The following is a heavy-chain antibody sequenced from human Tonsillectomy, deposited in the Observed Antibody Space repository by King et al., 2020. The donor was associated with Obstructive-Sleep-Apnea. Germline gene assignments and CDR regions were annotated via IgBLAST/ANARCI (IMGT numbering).Heavy chain of an antibody. CDR3: AREGSGSRPFDY. CDR1: GGSISSYF. J-gene: IGHJ4*02. CDR2: IYTSGST. V-gene: IGHV4-4*07. D-gene: IGHD3-10*01. Sequence: QLQESGPGLVKPSETLSLMCTVSGGSISSYFWTWIRQPAGKGLEWIGRIYTSGSTNYNPSLNSQVTMSVDMSKNQFSLKLSSLTAADTAVYYCAREGSGSRPFDYWGQGTLVTVSS.